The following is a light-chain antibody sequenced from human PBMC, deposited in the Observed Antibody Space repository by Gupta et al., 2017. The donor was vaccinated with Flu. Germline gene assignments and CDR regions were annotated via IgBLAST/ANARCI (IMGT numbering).Light chain of an antibody. CDR3: RQRKQLPLI. CDR2: EGS. Sequence: DIVMTQTPLSLSVTPGQPASLSCKSSRSLLHSDGKTYLYWYLQRPGQPPHLLIYEGSNRGSGVPDRFSGSRSGTDFTLKISRVEAEDVGVYYCRQRKQLPLIFGGGTKVEIK. J-gene: IGKJ4*01. V-gene: IGKV2D-29*01. CDR1: RSLLHSDGKTY.